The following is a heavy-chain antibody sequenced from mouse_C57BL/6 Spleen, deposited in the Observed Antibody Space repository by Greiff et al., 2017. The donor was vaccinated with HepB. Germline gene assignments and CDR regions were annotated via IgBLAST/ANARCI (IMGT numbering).Heavy chain of an antibody. Sequence: QVQLQQSGAELVMPGASVTLSCKASGYTFTDYEMHWVKQTPVHGLEWIGAIDPETGGTAYNQKFKGKAILTADKSSSTAYMELRSLTSEDSAVYYWTRYYASTGGWYFDVWGTGTTVTVSS. V-gene: IGHV1-15*01. D-gene: IGHD1-1*01. CDR2: IDPETGGT. J-gene: IGHJ1*03. CDR3: TRYYASTGGWYFDV. CDR1: GYTFTDYE.